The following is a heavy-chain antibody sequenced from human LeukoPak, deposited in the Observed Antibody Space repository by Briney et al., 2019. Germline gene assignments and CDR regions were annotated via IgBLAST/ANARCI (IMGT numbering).Heavy chain of an antibody. Sequence: PGGSLRLSCAASGFTFSSYAMHWVRQAPGKGLEWVAVISYDGSNKYYADSVEGRFTISRDKSKNTLFLQMNSLRAEDTAVYYCARDQGSPTTIFGVVISYYYYGMDVWGQGTTVTVSS. J-gene: IGHJ6*02. D-gene: IGHD3-3*01. CDR3: ARDQGSPTTIFGVVISYYYYGMDV. V-gene: IGHV3-30*04. CDR2: ISYDGSNK. CDR1: GFTFSSYA.